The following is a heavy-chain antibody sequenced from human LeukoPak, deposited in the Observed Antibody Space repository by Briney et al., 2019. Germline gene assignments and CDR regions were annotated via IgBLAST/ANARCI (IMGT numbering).Heavy chain of an antibody. D-gene: IGHD6-19*01. CDR1: GYTFTSYG. Sequence: ASVKVSCKASGYTFTSYGISWVRQAPGQRLEWMGWISAYNGNTNYAQKLQGRVTMTTDTSTSTAYMELRSLRSDDTAVYYCARWEAVAGLDEAFDIWGQGTMVTVSS. CDR2: ISAYNGNT. CDR3: ARWEAVAGLDEAFDI. J-gene: IGHJ3*02. V-gene: IGHV1-18*01.